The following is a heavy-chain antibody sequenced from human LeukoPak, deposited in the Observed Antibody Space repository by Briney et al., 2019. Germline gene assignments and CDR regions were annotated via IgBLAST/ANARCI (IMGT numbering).Heavy chain of an antibody. Sequence: PSETLSLTCTVSGGSISSTSYYWGWIRQPPGKGLEWIGRFFYSGSTYYNPSLKSRVTISVDTSKNQFSLKLSSVTAADTAVYYCARHYYDSSGYYYEYFQHWGQGTLVTVAS. J-gene: IGHJ1*01. V-gene: IGHV4-39*01. CDR3: ARHYYDSSGYYYEYFQH. D-gene: IGHD3-22*01. CDR2: FFYSGST. CDR1: GGSISSTSYY.